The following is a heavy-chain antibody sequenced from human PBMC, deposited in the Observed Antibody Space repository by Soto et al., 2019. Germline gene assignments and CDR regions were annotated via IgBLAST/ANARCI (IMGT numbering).Heavy chain of an antibody. CDR1: GGSFSGYY. J-gene: IGHJ6*02. CDR3: ARVRGGSSCYGVKIVYYYYYGMDV. D-gene: IGHD4-17*01. CDR2: INHSGST. Sequence: SETLSLTCAVYGGSFSGYYWSWIRQPPGKGLEWIGEINHSGSTNYNPSLKSRVTISVDTSKNQFSLKLSSVTAADTALYYCARVRGGSSCYGVKIVYYYYYGMDVWCQGTTVTVSS. V-gene: IGHV4-34*01.